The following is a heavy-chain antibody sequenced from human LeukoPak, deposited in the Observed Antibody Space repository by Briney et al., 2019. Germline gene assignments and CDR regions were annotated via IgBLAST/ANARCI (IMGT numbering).Heavy chain of an antibody. CDR3: ARDPGVGSSSWPNYYYYGMDV. J-gene: IGHJ6*02. D-gene: IGHD6-13*01. CDR1: GDSVSSNSAA. Sequence: SQTLSLTCAISGDSVSSNSAAWNWIRQSPSRGLEWLGRTYYRSKWYNDYAVSVKSRITINPDTSKNQFSLQLDSVTPEDTAVYYCARDPGVGSSSWPNYYYYGMDVWGQGTTVTVSS. V-gene: IGHV6-1*01. CDR2: TYYRSKWYN.